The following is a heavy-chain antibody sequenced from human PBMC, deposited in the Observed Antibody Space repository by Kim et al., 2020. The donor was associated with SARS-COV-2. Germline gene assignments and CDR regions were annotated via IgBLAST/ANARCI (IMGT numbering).Heavy chain of an antibody. CDR3: ARGMYYYGSGSYYPV. J-gene: IGHJ6*02. CDR2: INHSGST. Sequence: SETLSLTCAVYGGSFSGYYWSWIRQPPGKGLESIGEINHSGSTNYNPSLKSRVTISVDTSKNQFSLKLSSVTAADTAVYYCARGMYYYGSGSYYPVWGQGTTVTVSS. CDR1: GGSFSGYY. V-gene: IGHV4-34*01. D-gene: IGHD3-10*01.